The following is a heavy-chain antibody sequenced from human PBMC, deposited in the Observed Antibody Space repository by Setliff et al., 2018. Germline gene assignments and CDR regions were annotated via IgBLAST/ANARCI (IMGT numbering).Heavy chain of an antibody. CDR3: ARDGAGHTESWKGHFGY. Sequence: SETLSLTCSVSGVSVSGYFWSWIRRPPGKPLEWIGYISYSGSTNYNPSLKTRVSISEDTSRNQISLRLLSVSAADTAVYFCARDGAGHTESWKGHFGYWGQGTEVTVPQ. V-gene: IGHV4-59*02. CDR1: GVSVSGYF. J-gene: IGHJ4*02. CDR2: ISYSGST. D-gene: IGHD1-1*01.